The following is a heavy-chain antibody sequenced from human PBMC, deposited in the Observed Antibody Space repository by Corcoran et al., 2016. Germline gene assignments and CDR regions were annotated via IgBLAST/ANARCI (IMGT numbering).Heavy chain of an antibody. J-gene: IGHJ4*02. D-gene: IGHD3-3*01. V-gene: IGHV3-7*03. CDR1: GFIFSSHW. Sequence: EAQLVESGGGLVQPGGSLRLSCAASGFIFSSHWMSWVRQTPGKGLEWVANIKKDESEKYYVDSVKGRFTISRDNAKRSLDLQMNSLRVEDTAVYYCVRGSDSRDVGNFDYWGQGTLVTVSS. CDR2: IKKDESEK. CDR3: VRGSDSRDVGNFDY.